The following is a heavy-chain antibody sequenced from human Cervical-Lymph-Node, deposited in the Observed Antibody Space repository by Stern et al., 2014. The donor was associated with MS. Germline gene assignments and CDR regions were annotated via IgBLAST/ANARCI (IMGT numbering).Heavy chain of an antibody. Sequence: QLQLQESGSGLVKPSQTLSLTCAVSGGSISSGGYSWSWIRQPPGKGLEWIVYIYHSGSTYYNPSLKSRVTISVERSKNQFSLKLSSVTAADTAVYYCARSSTVTPNAFDIWGQGTMVTVSS. V-gene: IGHV4-30-2*01. CDR1: GGSISSGGYS. J-gene: IGHJ3*02. D-gene: IGHD4-17*01. CDR3: ARSSTVTPNAFDI. CDR2: IYHSGST.